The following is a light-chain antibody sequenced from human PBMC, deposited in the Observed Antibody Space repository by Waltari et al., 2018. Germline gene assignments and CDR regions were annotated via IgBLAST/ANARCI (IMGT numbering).Light chain of an antibody. V-gene: IGLV4-69*01. J-gene: IGLJ3*02. CDR1: SGHSSNV. CDR2: VNSEGSH. Sequence: QLVLTQSPSASASLGASVKLTCTLSSGHSSNVIAWLQQRPGKGPRYLMKVNSEGSHTKGDEIPDRFSGSGSGAERYLTISRLQSEDEADYYCQTGGHGTWVFGGGTKLTVL. CDR3: QTGGHGTWV.